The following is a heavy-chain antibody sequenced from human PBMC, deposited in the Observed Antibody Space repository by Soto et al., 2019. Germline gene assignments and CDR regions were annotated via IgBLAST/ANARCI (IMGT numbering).Heavy chain of an antibody. CDR3: ARIPRYSFPTSDDLDS. CDR2: ITPIYPTT. Sequence: QVQLVQSGAEVRKPGSSVQVSCKASGGTIYTYTFSWVRQAPGQGLEWMGSITPIYPTTNYAEKFQGRLTVTADGSTNTAYMELNSLTSEDTAVYYCARIPRYSFPTSDDLDSWGQGTLVTVSS. D-gene: IGHD5-18*01. J-gene: IGHJ4*02. V-gene: IGHV1-69*15. CDR1: GGTIYTYT.